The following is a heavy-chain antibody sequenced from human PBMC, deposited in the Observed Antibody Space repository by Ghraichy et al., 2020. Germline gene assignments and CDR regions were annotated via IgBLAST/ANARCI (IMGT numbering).Heavy chain of an antibody. CDR1: GGSISSYY. CDR3: ARARGTYAYWPYGMDV. J-gene: IGHJ6*02. D-gene: IGHD3-16*01. Sequence: SETLSLTCTVSGGSISSYYWSWIRQPPGKGLEWIGYIYYSGSTNYNPSLKSRVTISVDTSKNQFSLKLSSVTAADTAVYYCARARGTYAYWPYGMDVWGQGTTVTVSS. V-gene: IGHV4-59*01. CDR2: IYYSGST.